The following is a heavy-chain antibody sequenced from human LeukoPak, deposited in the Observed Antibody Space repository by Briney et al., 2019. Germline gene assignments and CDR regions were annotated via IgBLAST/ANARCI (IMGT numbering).Heavy chain of an antibody. CDR2: ISSSSSYI. D-gene: IGHD5-18*01. Sequence: GGSLRLSCAASGFTFSSYSMKWVRQAPGKGLEWVSSISSSSSYIYYADSVKGRFTISRDNAKNSLYLQMNSLRAEDTAVYYCARNPRDTGFHFDYWGQGTLVTVSS. CDR3: ARNPRDTGFHFDY. V-gene: IGHV3-21*01. CDR1: GFTFSSYS. J-gene: IGHJ4*02.